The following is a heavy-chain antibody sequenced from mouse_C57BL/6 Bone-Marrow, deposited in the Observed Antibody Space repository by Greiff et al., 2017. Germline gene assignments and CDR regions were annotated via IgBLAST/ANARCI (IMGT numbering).Heavy chain of an antibody. D-gene: IGHD1-1*01. CDR1: GYTFTDYN. CDR2: INPNNGGT. J-gene: IGHJ3*01. V-gene: IGHV1-22*01. CDR3: ARQDYGSSTWFAY. Sequence: EVQLQQSGPELVKPGASVKMSCKASGYTFTDYNMHWVKQSHGKSLEWIGYINPNNGGTSYNQKFKGKATLTVNKSSSTAYMERRSLTSEDSAVCYCARQDYGSSTWFAYWGQGTLVTVSA.